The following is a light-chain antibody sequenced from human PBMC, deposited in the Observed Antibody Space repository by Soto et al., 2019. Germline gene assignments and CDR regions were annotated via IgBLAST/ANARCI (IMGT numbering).Light chain of an antibody. V-gene: IGKV1-5*03. CDR3: QQYKTYPYT. CDR1: QSIDSW. CDR2: TSS. Sequence: DIQMTQSPSTLSASVGDRVTITCRASQSIDSWLAWYQQKPGEAPNLLIYTSSSLESGVPSRFSGSGSGTEFTLTISNLQPDDFATYYCQQYKTYPYTFGQGTKLEIK. J-gene: IGKJ2*01.